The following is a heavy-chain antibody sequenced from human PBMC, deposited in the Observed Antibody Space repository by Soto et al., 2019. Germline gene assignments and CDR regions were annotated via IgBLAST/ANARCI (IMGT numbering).Heavy chain of an antibody. Sequence: EVQLLESGGGSVQPGGSLRLSCAASGFTFSSYAMSWVRQAPGKGLEWVSAISGSGGTTYYADSVKGRFTFSRDNSKNTLYLQMNSLRAEDTAVYYCAKTANGWFSAFEIWGQGTMVTVSS. CDR2: ISGSGGTT. CDR1: GFTFSSYA. V-gene: IGHV3-23*01. D-gene: IGHD6-19*01. CDR3: AKTANGWFSAFEI. J-gene: IGHJ3*02.